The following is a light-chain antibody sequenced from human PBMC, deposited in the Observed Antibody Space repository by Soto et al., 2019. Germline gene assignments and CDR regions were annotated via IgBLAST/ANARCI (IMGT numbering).Light chain of an antibody. J-gene: IGLJ1*01. Sequence: SALTQPASVSGSPGQSITISCTGTSSDVVGYNSVSWYQQHPGKAPKLMIYEVSNRPSGVSNRFSGSKSGNTASLTISGLQAEDESDYYCSSYRSSSTPYYVFGTGTKVTV. CDR1: SSDVVGYNS. V-gene: IGLV2-14*03. CDR3: SSYRSSSTPYYV. CDR2: EVS.